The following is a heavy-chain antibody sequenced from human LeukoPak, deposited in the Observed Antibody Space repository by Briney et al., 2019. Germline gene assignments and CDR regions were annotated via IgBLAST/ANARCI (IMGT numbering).Heavy chain of an antibody. J-gene: IGHJ4*02. CDR2: INRSGSS. CDR3: ARAKQVLRYFYY. CDR1: GGSFSSYN. D-gene: IGHD3-9*01. V-gene: IGHV4-34*01. Sequence: SETLSLTCAVSGGSFSSYNWNWVCQPPGKGLEWVGEINRSGSSNYYPSPKSGGTITVDASTNKFPLKLRSSPGADAAVDYYARAKQVLRYFYYWGQGTLVTVSS.